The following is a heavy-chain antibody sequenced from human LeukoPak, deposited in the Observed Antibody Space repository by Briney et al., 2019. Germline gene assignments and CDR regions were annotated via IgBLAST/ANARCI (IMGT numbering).Heavy chain of an antibody. V-gene: IGHV4-34*01. CDR3: ARGLRGSSSIDY. D-gene: IGHD6-6*01. CDR1: GGSFSGYY. CDR2: INHSGST. Sequence: SETLSLTCAVYGGSFSGYYWSWIRQPPGKGLEWIGEINHSGSTNYNPSLKSRVTISVDTSKNQFSLKLGSVTAADTAVYYCARGLRGSSSIDYWGQGTLVTVSS. J-gene: IGHJ4*02.